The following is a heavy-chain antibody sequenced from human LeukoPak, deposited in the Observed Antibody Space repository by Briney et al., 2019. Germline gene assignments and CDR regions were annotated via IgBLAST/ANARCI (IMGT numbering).Heavy chain of an antibody. CDR3: ARHEVPYSNYRYYYYMDV. CDR2: IHYSGTS. D-gene: IGHD4-11*01. CDR1: GGSISSYY. V-gene: IGHV4-59*08. J-gene: IGHJ6*03. Sequence: SETLSLTCTVSGGSISSYYWSWIRQPPGKGLEWIGYIHYSGTSNYNPSLKSRVTISVDTSKNQFSLKLNSVTAADTAVYYCARHEVPYSNYRYYYYMDVWGKGTTVTVSS.